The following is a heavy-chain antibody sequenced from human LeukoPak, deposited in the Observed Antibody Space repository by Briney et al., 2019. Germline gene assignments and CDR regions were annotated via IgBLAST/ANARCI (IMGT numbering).Heavy chain of an antibody. J-gene: IGHJ4*02. D-gene: IGHD6-19*01. CDR1: GFSFSDYA. V-gene: IGHV3-23*01. CDR3: ARAAGRLRSGWYFDH. Sequence: QAGGSLRLSCDASGFSFSDYAMHWVRQAPGKGLEWVSGISAGGHNTYYADSVKGRFTISRDNSKNTLFLQMNSLRAEDTAVYYCARAAGRLRSGWYFDHWGQGALATVSS. CDR2: ISAGGHNT.